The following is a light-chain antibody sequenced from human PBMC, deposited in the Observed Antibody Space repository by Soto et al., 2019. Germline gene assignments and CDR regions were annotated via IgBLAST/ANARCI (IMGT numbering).Light chain of an antibody. CDR3: QQYSGYPLT. J-gene: IGKJ4*01. CDR1: QSISML. V-gene: IGKV1-5*01. Sequence: DIQMTQSPPTLSASIGDRVTIACRASQSISMLLAWYQWKPGEAPKLLIYDASILETGVPSRFRGSGSGTEFTLTINSLQPDDFADYYCQQYSGYPLTFGGGTKV. CDR2: DAS.